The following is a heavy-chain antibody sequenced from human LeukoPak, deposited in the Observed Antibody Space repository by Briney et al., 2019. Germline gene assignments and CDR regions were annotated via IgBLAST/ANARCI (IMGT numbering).Heavy chain of an antibody. CDR3: ARDFGTTGWHTFDY. CDR2: EYYSAKWYN. V-gene: IGHV6-1*01. D-gene: IGHD1-14*01. J-gene: IGHJ4*02. CDR1: GDSLSSKNGA. Sequence: SQTLSLTCVVSGDSLSSKNGAWNWGRQSRSRGLEWLGREYYSAKWYNDYAESMEARMTITQDTSKNQYSLHLNSVTPDDTAVYYCARDFGTTGWHTFDYWGQGTLVTVSS.